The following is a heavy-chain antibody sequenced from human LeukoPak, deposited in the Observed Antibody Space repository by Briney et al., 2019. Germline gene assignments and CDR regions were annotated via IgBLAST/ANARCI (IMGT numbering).Heavy chain of an antibody. CDR2: ISGGNFQRT. J-gene: IGHJ4*02. CDR3: ARDQRLGNSWFFLDY. CDR1: GFTFTTYA. Sequence: GGSLRLSCIASGFTFTTYAMTWVRQAPGKGLEWVSAISGGNFQRTYYADSVKGRFTISRDNSKNTVYLQIDSLRAEDTAVYYCARDQRLGNSWFFLDYWGQGTLVTVSS. V-gene: IGHV3-23*01. D-gene: IGHD6-13*01.